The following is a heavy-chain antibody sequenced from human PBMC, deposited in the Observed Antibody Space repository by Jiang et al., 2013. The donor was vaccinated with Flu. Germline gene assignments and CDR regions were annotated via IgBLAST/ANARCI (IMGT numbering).Heavy chain of an antibody. J-gene: IGHJ6*02. V-gene: IGHV3-23*04. CDR2: ITGSGATT. CDR1: GFTFSSYW. D-gene: IGHD5-12*01. CDR3: ARARYSGYDYDYSYYGLDV. Sequence: QLVESGGGLVQPGGSLRLSCAASGFTFSSYWMHWVRRAPGKGLEWVSLITGSGATTYYADSVKGRFTISRDISKTTLFLQMNSLRAEDMAVYYCARARYSGYDYDYSYYGLDVWGQGTTVTVSS.